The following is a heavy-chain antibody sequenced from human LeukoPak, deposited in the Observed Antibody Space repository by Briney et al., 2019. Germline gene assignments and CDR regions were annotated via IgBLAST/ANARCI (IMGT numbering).Heavy chain of an antibody. CDR1: GGSISSYY. V-gene: IGHV4-59*12. CDR2: IYYSGTT. CDR3: ARGLNCSSTSCYFAAWFDP. Sequence: SETLSLTCTVSGGSISSYYWSWIRQPPGKGLEWIGYIYYSGTTNYNPSLKSRVTISVDTSKNQFSLKLSSVTAADTAVYYCARGLNCSSTSCYFAAWFDPWGQGTLVTVSS. D-gene: IGHD2-2*01. J-gene: IGHJ5*02.